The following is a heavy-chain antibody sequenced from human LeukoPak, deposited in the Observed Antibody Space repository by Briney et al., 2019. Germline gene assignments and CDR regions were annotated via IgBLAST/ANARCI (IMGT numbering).Heavy chain of an antibody. J-gene: IGHJ4*02. V-gene: IGHV7-4-1*02. CDR1: GYTFSNNA. CDR2: INTETGNP. D-gene: IGHD4-17*01. Sequence: ASVKVSCKTSGYTFSNNAINWVRQAPGQGLEYMGWINTETGNPTYAQGFTGRFVFSLDTAVSTAYLQISSLKAEDTAVYYCGRDPYLRAFDYWGQGTLVTVSS. CDR3: GRDPYLRAFDY.